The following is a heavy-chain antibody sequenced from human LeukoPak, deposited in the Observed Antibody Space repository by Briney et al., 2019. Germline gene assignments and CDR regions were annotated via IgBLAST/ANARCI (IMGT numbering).Heavy chain of an antibody. D-gene: IGHD5-12*01. Sequence: SETLSLTCAVYGGSFSGYYWSWIRQPPGKELEWIGEINHSGSTNYNTSLKSRVTISVDTSKNQFSLKLSSVTAADTAVYYCASFPRIVATQNFDYWGQGTLVTVSS. J-gene: IGHJ4*02. CDR1: GGSFSGYY. CDR2: INHSGST. CDR3: ASFPRIVATQNFDY. V-gene: IGHV4-34*09.